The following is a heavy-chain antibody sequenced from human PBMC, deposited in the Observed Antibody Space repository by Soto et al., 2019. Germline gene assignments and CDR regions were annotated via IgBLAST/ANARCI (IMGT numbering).Heavy chain of an antibody. J-gene: IGHJ6*02. CDR2: ISAYNGNT. D-gene: IGHD3-3*01. Sequence: ASVKVSCKASGYTFTSYGISWVRQAPGQGLEWMGWISAYNGNTNYAQKLQGRVTMTTDTSTSTAYMELRSLRSDDTAVYYCARDGEWLPLYYYYYGMDVWGQGTTVTVSS. CDR1: GYTFTSYG. V-gene: IGHV1-18*01. CDR3: ARDGEWLPLYYYYYGMDV.